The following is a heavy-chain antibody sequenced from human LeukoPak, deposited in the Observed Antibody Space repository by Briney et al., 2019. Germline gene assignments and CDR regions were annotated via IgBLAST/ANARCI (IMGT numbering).Heavy chain of an antibody. V-gene: IGHV4-34*01. Sequence: PAETLSLSCAAYGGSFSGYYLGWVRQPPGKGLEWIGGIYYSGSTYYNASLKSRVTMSVDTSKKQFSLKLSYVTAADTAVYYCARTISIVVVPAVHPRRYNWFDPWGQGTLVTVSS. D-gene: IGHD2-2*01. CDR1: GGSFSGYY. CDR3: ARTISIVVVPAVHPRRYNWFDP. J-gene: IGHJ5*02. CDR2: IYYSGST.